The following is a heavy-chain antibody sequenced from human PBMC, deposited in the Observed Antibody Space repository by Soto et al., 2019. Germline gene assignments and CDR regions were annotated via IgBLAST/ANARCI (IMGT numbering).Heavy chain of an antibody. CDR1: GFTFSSYG. D-gene: IGHD6-19*01. CDR3: AKDLEWLAPHYYYYGMDV. Sequence: QVQLVESGGGVVQPGRSLRLSCAASGFTFSSYGMHWVRQAPGKGLEWVAVISYDGSNKYYADSVKGRFTISRDNSKNTLYLKMNSLRAEDTAVYYCAKDLEWLAPHYYYYGMDVWGQGTTVTVSS. V-gene: IGHV3-30*18. CDR2: ISYDGSNK. J-gene: IGHJ6*02.